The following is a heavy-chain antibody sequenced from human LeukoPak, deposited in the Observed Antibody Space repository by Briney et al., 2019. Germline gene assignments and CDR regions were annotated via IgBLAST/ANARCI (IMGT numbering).Heavy chain of an antibody. CDR3: ARHGTLRTVLGDFDY. Sequence: PSETLSLTCTVSGGSISSSSYYWGWIRQPPGKGLEWIGSIYYSGSTYYNPSLKSRVTISVDTSKNQFSLKLSSVTAADTAVYYCARHGTLRTVLGDFDYWGQGTLVTVSS. CDR1: GGSISSSSYY. J-gene: IGHJ4*02. V-gene: IGHV4-39*01. D-gene: IGHD3-16*01. CDR2: IYYSGST.